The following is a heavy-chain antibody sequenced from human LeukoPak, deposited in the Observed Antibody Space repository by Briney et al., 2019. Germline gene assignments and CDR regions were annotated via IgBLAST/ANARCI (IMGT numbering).Heavy chain of an antibody. CDR1: GFTFSRYW. J-gene: IGHJ3*02. V-gene: IGHV3-7*01. Sequence: GGSLRLSCAASGFTFSRYWMSWVRQAPGKGLEWVANIRQDESEKYYVDSVKGRFTISRDNAKNSLYLQMNSLRAEDTAVYYWAKGDYYDSSTYYTDAFDIWGQGTMVTVSS. D-gene: IGHD3-22*01. CDR3: AKGDYYDSSTYYTDAFDI. CDR2: IRQDESEK.